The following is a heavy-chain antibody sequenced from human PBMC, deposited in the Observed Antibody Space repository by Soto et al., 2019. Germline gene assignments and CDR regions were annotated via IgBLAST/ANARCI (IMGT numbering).Heavy chain of an antibody. V-gene: IGHV1-18*01. CDR1: GYTFTSYG. CDR3: ARDVGVSTLPYYFDY. Sequence: QVQLVQSGAEVKKPGASVKVSCKASGYTFTSYGISWVRQAPGQGLEWMGWISAYTGNTNYAQNLQGRVTMTTDTSTSTAYMELRSLKSDDTAVYYCARDVGVSTLPYYFDYWGQGTLVTVSS. D-gene: IGHD2-15*01. J-gene: IGHJ4*02. CDR2: ISAYTGNT.